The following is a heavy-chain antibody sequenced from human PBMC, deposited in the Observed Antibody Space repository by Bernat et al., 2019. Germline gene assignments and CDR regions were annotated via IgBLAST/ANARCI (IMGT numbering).Heavy chain of an antibody. V-gene: IGHV1-46*03. Sequence: QVQLVQSGVEVKKPGASVTVSCKASGYTFTSDYMHWVRQAPGQGLEWMGIINPSGDNTNYTQKFQGRVTMTRDTSTSTVYMELTSLTSEDTAVYYCVRADPAQHFDSWGQGTLVIVCS. CDR1: GYTFTSDY. CDR3: VRADPAQHFDS. J-gene: IGHJ4*02. CDR2: INPSGDNT.